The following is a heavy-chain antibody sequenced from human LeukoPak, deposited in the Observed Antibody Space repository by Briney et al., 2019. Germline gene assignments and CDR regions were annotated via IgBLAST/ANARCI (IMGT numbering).Heavy chain of an antibody. Sequence: GGSLRLSCAASGFTFSNYAMTWVRQAPGKGMEWVSAITGGGVSTFYADSLKGRFTISRDNSRNTLFLEITSLRAEDTGAYYCAKDRDKVVVTTRPDYWGQGTQVIVSS. D-gene: IGHD3-22*01. CDR2: ITGGGVST. J-gene: IGHJ4*02. CDR1: GFTFSNYA. V-gene: IGHV3-23*01. CDR3: AKDRDKVVVTTRPDY.